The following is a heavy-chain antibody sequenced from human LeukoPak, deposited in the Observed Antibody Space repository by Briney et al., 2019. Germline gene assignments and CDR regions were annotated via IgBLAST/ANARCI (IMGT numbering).Heavy chain of an antibody. CDR3: ARGRPIAAAGSLDFDY. J-gene: IGHJ4*02. V-gene: IGHV4-59*12. CDR2: IYYSGST. D-gene: IGHD6-13*01. Sequence: SETLSLTCTVSGGSISSYYWSWIRQPPGKGLEWIGYIYYSGSTNYNPSLKSRVTISVDTSKNQFSLKLSSVTAADTAVYYCARGRPIAAAGSLDFDYWGQGTLVTVSS. CDR1: GGSISSYY.